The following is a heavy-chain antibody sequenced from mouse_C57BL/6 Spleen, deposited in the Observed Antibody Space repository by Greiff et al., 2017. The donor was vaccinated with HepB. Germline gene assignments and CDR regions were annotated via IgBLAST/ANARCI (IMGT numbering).Heavy chain of an antibody. D-gene: IGHD1-1*01. Sequence: EVKLVESGEGLVKPGGSLKLSCAASGFTFSSYAMSWVRQTPEKRLEWVAYISSGGDYIYYADTVKGRFTISRDNARNTLYLQMSSLKSEDTAMYYCTRENYGSSIDYWGQGTTLTVSS. CDR1: GFTFSSYA. V-gene: IGHV5-9-1*02. CDR2: ISSGGDYI. J-gene: IGHJ2*01. CDR3: TRENYGSSIDY.